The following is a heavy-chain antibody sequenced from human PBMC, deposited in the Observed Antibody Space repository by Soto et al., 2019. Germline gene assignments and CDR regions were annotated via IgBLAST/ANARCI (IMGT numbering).Heavy chain of an antibody. J-gene: IGHJ4*02. D-gene: IGHD3-9*01. CDR3: ARADYDILTGYILDY. CDR1: GGSISSYY. Sequence: LSLTCTVSGGSISSYYWSWIRQPPGKGLEWIGYIYYSGSTNYNPSLKSRVTISVDTSKNQFSLKLSSVTAADTAVYYCARADYDILTGYILDYWGQGTLVTVSS. V-gene: IGHV4-59*01. CDR2: IYYSGST.